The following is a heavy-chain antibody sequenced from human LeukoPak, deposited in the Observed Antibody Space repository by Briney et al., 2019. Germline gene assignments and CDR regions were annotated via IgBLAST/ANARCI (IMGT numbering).Heavy chain of an antibody. CDR1: GGSFSGYY. J-gene: IGHJ6*03. CDR3: ARDAVLLTDPMNLGGLYYYYYMDV. V-gene: IGHV4-34*01. D-gene: IGHD3-22*01. CDR2: INHSGST. Sequence: SETLSLTCAVYGGSFSGYYWSWIRQPPGKGLEWIGEINHSGSTNYNPSLKSRVTISVDTSKNQFSLKLSSVAAADTAVYYCARDAVLLTDPMNLGGLYYYYYMDVWGKGTTVTISS.